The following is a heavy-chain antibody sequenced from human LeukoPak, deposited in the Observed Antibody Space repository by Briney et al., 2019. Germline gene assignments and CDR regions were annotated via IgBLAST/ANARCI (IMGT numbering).Heavy chain of an antibody. D-gene: IGHD3-22*01. CDR3: ARGGGYYQYYFDY. J-gene: IGHJ4*02. Sequence: ASVKVSCKASGGTFSSYAISWVRQAPGQGLEWMGGIIPIFGTANYAQKFLGRVTITTDESTSTAYMELSSLRSEDTAVYYCARGGGYYQYYFDYWGQGTLVTVSS. CDR1: GGTFSSYA. CDR2: IIPIFGTA. V-gene: IGHV1-69*05.